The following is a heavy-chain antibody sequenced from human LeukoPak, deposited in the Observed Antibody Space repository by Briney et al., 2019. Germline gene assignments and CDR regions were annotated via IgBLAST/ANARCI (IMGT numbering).Heavy chain of an antibody. CDR1: GFTFSSYA. CDR2: ISGSGGST. V-gene: IGHV3-23*01. Sequence: GGSLRLSCAASGFTFSSYAMSWVRQAPGKGLEWVSAISGSGGSTYYADSVKGRFTISRDNSKNTLYLQMNSLRAEDTAVYYCAKLGDSSGYYYYYYYMDVWGKGTTVTVSS. J-gene: IGHJ6*03. D-gene: IGHD3-22*01. CDR3: AKLGDSSGYYYYYYYMDV.